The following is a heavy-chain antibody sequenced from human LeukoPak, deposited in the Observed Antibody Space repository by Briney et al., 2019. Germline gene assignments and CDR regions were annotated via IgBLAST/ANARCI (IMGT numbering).Heavy chain of an antibody. Sequence: GRSLRLSWAASGFTFDDYAMHWVRQAPGKGLEWVSGISWNSGSIGYADSVKGRFTISRDNAKNSLYLQMNSLRAEDTALYYCAKDIRDSSGYLGYFDYWGQGTLVTVSS. CDR1: GFTFDDYA. D-gene: IGHD3-22*01. CDR2: ISWNSGSI. V-gene: IGHV3-9*01. CDR3: AKDIRDSSGYLGYFDY. J-gene: IGHJ4*02.